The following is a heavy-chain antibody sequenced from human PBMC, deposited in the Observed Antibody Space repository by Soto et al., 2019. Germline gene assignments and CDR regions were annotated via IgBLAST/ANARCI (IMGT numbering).Heavy chain of an antibody. CDR3: ARHRDVRWLRLLGFDY. V-gene: IGHV4-39*01. CDR2: IYYSGST. D-gene: IGHD5-12*01. CDR1: GGSISSSSYY. Sequence: QLQLQESGPGLVKPSETLSLTCTVSGGSISSSSYYWGWIRQPPGKGLEWIGNIYYSGSTYYNPSLKSRVTISVDTSKNQFSLKLSSVTAADTAVYYCARHRDVRWLRLLGFDYWGQGTLVTVSS. J-gene: IGHJ4*02.